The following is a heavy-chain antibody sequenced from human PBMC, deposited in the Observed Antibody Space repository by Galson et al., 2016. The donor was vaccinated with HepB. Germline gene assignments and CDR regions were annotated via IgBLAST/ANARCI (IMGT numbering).Heavy chain of an antibody. CDR3: ARDDGSGTYHPWG. Sequence: SLRLSCAASGFTFGDYAVNWVRQAPGKGLEWVSYISWSGSTIDYADSVKGRFTIARDNAKNSLYLQMNSLRLEDTAVYYCARDDGSGTYHPWGWGQGTLVTVSS. CDR1: GFTFGDYA. CDR2: ISWSGSTI. J-gene: IGHJ4*02. D-gene: IGHD3-10*01. V-gene: IGHV3-48*01.